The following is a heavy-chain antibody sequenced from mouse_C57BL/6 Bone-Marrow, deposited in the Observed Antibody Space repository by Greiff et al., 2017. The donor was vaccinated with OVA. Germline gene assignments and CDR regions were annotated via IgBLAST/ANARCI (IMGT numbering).Heavy chain of an antibody. J-gene: IGHJ1*03. D-gene: IGHD6-1*02. CDR1: GFTFSDYY. CDR3: ARKRASYWYFDV. V-gene: IGHV5-16*01. CDR2: INYDGSST. Sequence: EVKVEESEGGLVQPGSSMKLSCTASGFTFSDYYMAWVRQVPEKGLEWVANINYDGSSTYYLDSLKSRFIISRDNAKNILYLQMSSLKSEDTATYYCARKRASYWYFDVWGTGTTVTVSS.